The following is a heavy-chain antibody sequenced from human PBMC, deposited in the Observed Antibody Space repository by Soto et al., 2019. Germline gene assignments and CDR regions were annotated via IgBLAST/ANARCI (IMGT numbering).Heavy chain of an antibody. Sequence: QVQLVESGGGVVQPGRSLRLSCAASGFTFSSYAMHWVRQAPGKGLEWVAVISYDGSNKYYADSVKGRFTISRDNSKNTLYLQMNSLRAEDTAVYYCARITLNWRNGPFDYWGQGTLVTVSS. CDR2: ISYDGSNK. D-gene: IGHD1-20*01. J-gene: IGHJ4*02. CDR1: GFTFSSYA. CDR3: ARITLNWRNGPFDY. V-gene: IGHV3-30-3*01.